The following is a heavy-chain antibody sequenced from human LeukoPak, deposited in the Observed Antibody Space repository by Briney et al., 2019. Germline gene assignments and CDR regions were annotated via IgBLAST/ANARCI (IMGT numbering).Heavy chain of an antibody. CDR1: GFTFSDYA. V-gene: IGHV3-23*01. CDR3: AKGGWLEY. D-gene: IGHD6-19*01. J-gene: IGHJ4*02. Sequence: GGSLILSCAASGFTFSDYAMTWVRQAPGKGLEWVSAIGGSGFSTYYADSVKGRFTISRDNAKNSLYLQMSSLRAEDTAVYYCAKGGWLEYWGQGALVTVSS. CDR2: IGGSGFST.